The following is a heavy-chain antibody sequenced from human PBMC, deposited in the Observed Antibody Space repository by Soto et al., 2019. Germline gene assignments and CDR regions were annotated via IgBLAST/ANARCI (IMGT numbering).Heavy chain of an antibody. CDR1: GGSISSGGYS. D-gene: IGHD2-21*02. Sequence: SETLSLTCAVSGGSISSGGYSWIWIRQPPGKGLEWIGYIYHSGSTYYNPSLKSRVTISVDRSKNQFSLKLSSVTAADTAAYYCARGLYGAFDIWGQGTMVTVSS. CDR3: ARGLYGAFDI. V-gene: IGHV4-30-2*01. J-gene: IGHJ3*02. CDR2: IYHSGST.